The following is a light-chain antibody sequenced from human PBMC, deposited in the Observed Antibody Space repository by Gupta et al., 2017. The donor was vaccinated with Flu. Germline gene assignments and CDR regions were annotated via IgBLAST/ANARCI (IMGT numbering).Light chain of an antibody. V-gene: IGKV3-20*01. J-gene: IGKJ1*01. Sequence: TISSSPGESATRSCRTSQSVSNSSLGWYQQKPGQAPRLLIYGSSNRATDIPDRFSGSGSGTDFTLTISRLEPEDFAVYYCQQGGTSSRTFGQGTKVEAK. CDR3: QQGGTSSRT. CDR1: QSVSNSS. CDR2: GSS.